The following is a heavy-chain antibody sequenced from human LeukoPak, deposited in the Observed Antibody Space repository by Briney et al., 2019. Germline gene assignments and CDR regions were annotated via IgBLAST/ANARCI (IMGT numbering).Heavy chain of an antibody. V-gene: IGHV1-69*04. D-gene: IGHD3-3*01. CDR1: GGTFSSYA. J-gene: IGHJ4*02. CDR2: IIPILGIA. Sequence: ASVKVSCKASGGTFSSYAISWVRQAPGQGLEWMGRIIPILGIANYAQKFQGRVTITADKSTSTAYMELSSLRSEDTAVYYCATETDDITIFGVVIIGDYWGQGTLVTVSP. CDR3: ATETDDITIFGVVIIGDY.